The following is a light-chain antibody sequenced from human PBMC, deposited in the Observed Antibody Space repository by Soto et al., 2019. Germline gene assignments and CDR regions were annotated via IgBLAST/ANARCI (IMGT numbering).Light chain of an antibody. CDR2: DAS. Sequence: DIKMTQSPSTLSAPVRDRIALPSRASQSSSQWVAWYQQKPGRAPELLIYDASKLKSGVPSRFSGSGSGTEFSLTITSLQPDDSAMYYCQQYNGYSWTFGRGTKVDIK. V-gene: IGKV1-5*01. CDR3: QQYNGYSWT. J-gene: IGKJ1*01. CDR1: QSSSQW.